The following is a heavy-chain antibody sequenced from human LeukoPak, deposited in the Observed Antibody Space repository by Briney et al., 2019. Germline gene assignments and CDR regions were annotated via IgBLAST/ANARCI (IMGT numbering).Heavy chain of an antibody. CDR3: ARDRDSGSYYSWFDP. D-gene: IGHD1-26*01. V-gene: IGHV4-59*01. CDR2: IYYSGST. J-gene: IGHJ5*02. CDR1: GGSISSYY. Sequence: PSETLSLTCTVSGGSISSYYWSWIRQPPGKGLEWIGYIYYSGSTNYNPSLTSRVTISVDTSKNQFSLKLSSVTAADTAVYYCARDRDSGSYYSWFDPWGQGTLVTVSS.